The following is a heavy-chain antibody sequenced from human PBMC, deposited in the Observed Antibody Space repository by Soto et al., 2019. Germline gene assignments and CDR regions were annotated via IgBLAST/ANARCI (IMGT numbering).Heavy chain of an antibody. J-gene: IGHJ5*02. CDR3: ARALPEIRMMEGGSFDH. Sequence: GXSVKVSCKASAYTLPDYYIHCVRQAPGQGLEWMGWINPNSGGSYFAQKFLGRVTMTRDTSITTAYMELSRLSSDDTAVYYCARALPEIRMMEGGSFDHWGQGPVVTVSS. CDR2: INPNSGGS. V-gene: IGHV1-2*02. CDR1: AYTLPDYY. D-gene: IGHD1-1*01.